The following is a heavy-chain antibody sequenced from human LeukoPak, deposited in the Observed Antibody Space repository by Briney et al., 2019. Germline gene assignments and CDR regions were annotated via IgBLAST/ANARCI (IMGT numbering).Heavy chain of an antibody. CDR3: ASVWWGY. Sequence: KPSETLSLTCTVSGGSISSYYWSWIRQPPGKGLEWIGYIYYSGSTNYNPSLKSRVTISVDTSKNQFSLKLSSVTAADTAVYYCASVWWGYWGQGTLVTVSS. V-gene: IGHV4-59*12. CDR2: IYYSGST. J-gene: IGHJ4*02. D-gene: IGHD2-21*01. CDR1: GGSISSYY.